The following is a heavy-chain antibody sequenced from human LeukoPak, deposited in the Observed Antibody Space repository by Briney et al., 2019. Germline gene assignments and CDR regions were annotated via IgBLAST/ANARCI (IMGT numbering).Heavy chain of an antibody. V-gene: IGHV3-23*01. CDR1: GVTFSSHG. Sequence: GRSLRLSCAASGVTFSSHGMSWVRQAPGKGLEWVSSITGSGSGTCYADSVKGRFTMSRDNSKNTLYLQMNSLRAEDTAVYYCAKNLLGSESFSWYFDLWGRGTLVTVSS. CDR3: AKNLLGSESFSWYFDL. D-gene: IGHD1-26*01. CDR2: ITGSGSGT. J-gene: IGHJ2*01.